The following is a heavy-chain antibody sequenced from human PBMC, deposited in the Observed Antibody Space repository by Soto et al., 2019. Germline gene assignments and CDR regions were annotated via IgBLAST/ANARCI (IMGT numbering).Heavy chain of an antibody. Sequence: GGSLRLSCAASGFTFSSYSMNWVRQAPGKGLEWVSYISSSSSTIYYADSVKGRFTISRDNAKNSLYLQMNSLRDEDTAVYYCARAVYYYDSSGYYYKGHWYFDLWGRGTLVTVSS. CDR1: GFTFSSYS. J-gene: IGHJ2*01. V-gene: IGHV3-48*02. CDR3: ARAVYYYDSSGYYYKGHWYFDL. CDR2: ISSSSSTI. D-gene: IGHD3-22*01.